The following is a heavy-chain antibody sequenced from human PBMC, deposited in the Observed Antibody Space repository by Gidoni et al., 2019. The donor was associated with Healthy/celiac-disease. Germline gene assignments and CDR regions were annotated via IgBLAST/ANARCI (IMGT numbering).Heavy chain of an antibody. V-gene: IGHV3-33*01. J-gene: IGHJ4*02. Sequence: QVQLVESGGGVVQPGRSLRLSCAASGFTFSSYGMHWVRQAPGKGLEWVAVIWYDGSNKYYADSVKGRFTISRDNSKNTLYLQMNSLRAEDTAVYYCARVPNSWEDSSGYYDYWGQGTLVTVSS. CDR2: IWYDGSNK. CDR1: GFTFSSYG. D-gene: IGHD3-22*01. CDR3: ARVPNSWEDSSGYYDY.